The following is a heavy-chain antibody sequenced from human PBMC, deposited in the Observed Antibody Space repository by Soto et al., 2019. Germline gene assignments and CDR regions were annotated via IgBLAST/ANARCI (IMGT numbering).Heavy chain of an antibody. Sequence: SVKVSCKASGFTFTSSAVQWARQARGQRLEWIGWIVAGSGNTNYAQKFQERVTITRDMSTSTAYMKLSSLRSEDTAVYYCAKDRLAGNFDYWGQGTQVTVSS. CDR3: AKDRLAGNFDY. CDR2: IVAGSGNT. CDR1: GFTFTSSA. J-gene: IGHJ4*02. V-gene: IGHV1-58*01.